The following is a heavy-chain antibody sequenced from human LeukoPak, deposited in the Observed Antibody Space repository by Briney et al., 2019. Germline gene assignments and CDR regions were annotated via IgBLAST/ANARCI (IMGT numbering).Heavy chain of an antibody. CDR3: ASLTGYSPTMDAFDI. V-gene: IGHV1-69*13. Sequence: SVKVSCKASGGTFSSYAINWVRQAPGQGLEWMGGIILKSGTANFAQKFQGRVTITADESTSTAYMELSSLRSEDTAVYYCASLTGYSPTMDAFDIWGQGTMVTVSS. D-gene: IGHD6-13*01. CDR1: GGTFSSYA. CDR2: IILKSGTA. J-gene: IGHJ3*02.